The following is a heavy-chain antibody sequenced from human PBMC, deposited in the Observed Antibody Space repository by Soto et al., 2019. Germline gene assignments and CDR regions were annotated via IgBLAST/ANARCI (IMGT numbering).Heavy chain of an antibody. Sequence: PGGSLRLSCAASGFTFSSYAMHWVRQAPGKGLEWVAVISYDGSNKYYADSVKGRFTISRDNSKNTLYLQMNSLRAEDTAVYYCARDWDYYDSALEKLDYWGQGTLVTGSS. CDR2: ISYDGSNK. CDR1: GFTFSSYA. D-gene: IGHD3-22*01. J-gene: IGHJ4*02. V-gene: IGHV3-30-3*01. CDR3: ARDWDYYDSALEKLDY.